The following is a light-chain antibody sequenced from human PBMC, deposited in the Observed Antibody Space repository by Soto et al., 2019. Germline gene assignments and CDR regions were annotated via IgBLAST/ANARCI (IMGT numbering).Light chain of an antibody. CDR3: QSYDSSLSAHYV. CDR1: SSNIGAGYD. V-gene: IGLV1-40*01. CDR2: GNT. Sequence: QSVLTQPPSLSGAPGQGVTISCTGSSSNIGAGYDVQWYQQLPGTAPKLLIYGNTNRPSGVPDRFSGSKSGTSASLAITGLQAEDEADYYCQSYDSSLSAHYVFGTGTKLTVL. J-gene: IGLJ1*01.